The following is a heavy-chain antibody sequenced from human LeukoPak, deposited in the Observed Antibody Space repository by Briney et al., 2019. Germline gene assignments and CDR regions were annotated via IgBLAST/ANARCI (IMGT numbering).Heavy chain of an antibody. CDR2: MNPNSGNT. CDR1: GYTFTSYD. V-gene: IGHV1-8*01. J-gene: IGHJ4*02. CDR3: ASSRGYCSSTSCPFDY. D-gene: IGHD2-2*01. Sequence: ASVKVSCEASGYTFTSYDINWVRQATGQGLEWMGWMNPNSGNTGYAQKFQGRVTMTRNTSISTAYMELSSLRSEDTAVYYCASSRGYCSSTSCPFDYWGQGTLVTVSS.